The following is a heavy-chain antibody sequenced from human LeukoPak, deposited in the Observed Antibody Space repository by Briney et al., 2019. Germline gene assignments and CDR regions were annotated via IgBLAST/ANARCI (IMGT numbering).Heavy chain of an antibody. D-gene: IGHD4-23*01. CDR1: GGTFSSYA. CDR2: IIPIFGTA. J-gene: IGHJ4*02. CDR3: ARGTNDYGGFERKKPLDY. V-gene: IGHV1-69*13. Sequence: GASVKVSCKASGGTFSSYAISWVRQAPGQGLEWMGGIIPIFGTANYAQKFQGRVTITADESTSTAYMELSSLRPDDTAVYYCARGTNDYGGFERKKPLDYWGQGTLVTVSS.